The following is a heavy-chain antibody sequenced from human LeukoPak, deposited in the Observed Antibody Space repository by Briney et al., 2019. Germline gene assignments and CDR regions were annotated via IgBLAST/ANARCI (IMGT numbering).Heavy chain of an antibody. CDR1: GFTFSSYG. Sequence: PGGSLRLSCAASGFTFSSYGMHWVRQAPGKGLEWVAVISYDGSNKYYADFVKGRFTISRDNSKNTLYLQMNSLRAEDTAVYYCAKVQQWLAPLDYWGQGTLVTVSS. V-gene: IGHV3-30*18. J-gene: IGHJ4*02. D-gene: IGHD6-19*01. CDR2: ISYDGSNK. CDR3: AKVQQWLAPLDY.